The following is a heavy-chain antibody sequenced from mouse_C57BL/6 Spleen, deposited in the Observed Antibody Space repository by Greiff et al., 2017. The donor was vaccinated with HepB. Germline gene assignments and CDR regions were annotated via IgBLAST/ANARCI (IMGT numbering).Heavy chain of an antibody. CDR2: ISDGGSYT. D-gene: IGHD6-1*01. CDR3: ARGGHEGYFDY. V-gene: IGHV5-4*01. Sequence: EVHLVESGGGLVKPGGSLKLSCAASGFTFSSYAMSWVRQTPEKRLEWVATISDGGSYTYYPDNVKGRFTISRDNAKNNLYLQMSHLKSEDTAMYYCARGGHEGYFDYWGQGTTLTVSS. CDR1: GFTFSSYA. J-gene: IGHJ2*01.